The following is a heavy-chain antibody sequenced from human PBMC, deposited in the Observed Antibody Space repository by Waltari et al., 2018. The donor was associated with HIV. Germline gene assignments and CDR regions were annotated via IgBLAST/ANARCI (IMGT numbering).Heavy chain of an antibody. CDR3: ARWGRGTSSANDYSGFDI. D-gene: IGHD1-1*01. J-gene: IGHJ3*02. CDR1: GGSLSPYH. CDR2: IHHSGRT. V-gene: IGHV4-34*02. Sequence: QVQLQQWGVGLLKPSDTLSLTCAVYGGSLSPYHWDWIRQSPEKGLQWIGEIHHSGRTNYNPSLKSRLTLSVDTSKKQLSLRLTSVTAADTATYYCARWGRGTSSANDYSGFDIWGQGIMVIVSS.